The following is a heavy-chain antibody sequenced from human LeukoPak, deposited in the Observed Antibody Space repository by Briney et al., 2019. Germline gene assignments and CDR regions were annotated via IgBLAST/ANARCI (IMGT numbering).Heavy chain of an antibody. CDR2: IYYSGNT. Sequence: NPSETLSLTCTVSGGSIRSGDYYWSWIRQHPGKGLEWIGYIYYSGNTYYSPSLKSRVTISVDTSKNQFSLKVNSVTAADTAVYYCARTAIFGVVTGYYFGYWGQGTLVTVSS. D-gene: IGHD3-3*01. V-gene: IGHV4-31*03. J-gene: IGHJ4*02. CDR3: ARTAIFGVVTGYYFGY. CDR1: GGSIRSGDYY.